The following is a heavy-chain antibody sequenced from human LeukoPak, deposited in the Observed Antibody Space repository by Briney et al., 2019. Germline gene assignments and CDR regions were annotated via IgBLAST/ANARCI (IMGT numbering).Heavy chain of an antibody. J-gene: IGHJ4*02. CDR1: GGSISSSSYY. CDR3: ARHGGQLLDIFFDY. V-gene: IGHV4-39*01. CDR2: IYYSGST. Sequence: PSETLSLTCTVSGGSISSSSYYWGLIRQPPGKGLEWIGGIYYSGSTYYNPSLKSRVTISVDTSKNQFSLKLSSVTAADTAVYYCARHGGQLLDIFFDYWGQGTLVTVSS. D-gene: IGHD2-2*01.